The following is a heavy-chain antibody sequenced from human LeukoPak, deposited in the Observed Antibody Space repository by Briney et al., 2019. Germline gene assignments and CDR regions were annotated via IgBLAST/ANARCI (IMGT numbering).Heavy chain of an antibody. CDR2: ISYDGSNK. D-gene: IGHD6-6*01. CDR3: ARSWPSSSSKRYYFEY. Sequence: PGGSLRLSCAASGFTFSSYPMPWVRQAPGKGLEWVAIISYDGSNKYYADSVKGRFTISRDNSKNTLYVQMNSLRAEDTAVYYCARSWPSSSSKRYYFEYWGQGTLVTVSS. CDR1: GFTFSSYP. J-gene: IGHJ4*02. V-gene: IGHV3-30-3*01.